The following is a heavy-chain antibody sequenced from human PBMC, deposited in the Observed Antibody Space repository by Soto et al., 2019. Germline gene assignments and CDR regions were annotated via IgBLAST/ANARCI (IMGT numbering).Heavy chain of an antibody. CDR1: GLTFSNYA. D-gene: IGHD1-7*01. CDR3: AKNQERELPRVIDF. CDR2: MSGSSSTT. V-gene: IGHV3-23*01. J-gene: IGHJ4*02. Sequence: EVRLLESGGGLVKPGGSPRLACATSGLTFSNYAMSWVRQAPGGGLEWVSSMSGSSSTTYYADSVWGRFTISRDRSKNTLYLQMSSLRAEDTALYYCAKNQERELPRVIDFWGQGTLVTVSS.